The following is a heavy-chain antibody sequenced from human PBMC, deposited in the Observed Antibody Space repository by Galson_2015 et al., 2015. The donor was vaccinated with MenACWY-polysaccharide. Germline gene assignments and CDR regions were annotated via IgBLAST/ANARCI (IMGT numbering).Heavy chain of an antibody. Sequence: SLRLSCAASGFTFSNYGMAWVRQAPGKGLDWVSAMSRSGTTYYAASVKGRFTISRDNSKNTLYLQMNSLRVEDTAVYYCAREGSCSDGTCYFYDYWGQGTLVTVSS. D-gene: IGHD2-15*01. CDR1: GFTFSNYG. CDR2: MSRSGTT. V-gene: IGHV3-23*01. CDR3: AREGSCSDGTCYFYDY. J-gene: IGHJ4*02.